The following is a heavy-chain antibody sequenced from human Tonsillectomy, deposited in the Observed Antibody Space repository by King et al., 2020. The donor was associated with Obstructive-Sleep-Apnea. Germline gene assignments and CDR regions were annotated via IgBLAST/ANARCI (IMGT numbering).Heavy chain of an antibody. CDR2: IYSGGTT. CDR1: GFTVSSNY. CDR3: ARGHYDILTGYYSSP. J-gene: IGHJ5*02. Sequence: VQLVESGGGLVQPGGSLRLSCVASGFTVSSNYMSWVRQAPGKGLEWLSVIYSGGTTYYAYSVKGRFTISRDNSKNTLFLQMNSLRVEDTAVYSCARGHYDILTGYYSSPWGQGTLVTVSS. V-gene: IGHV3-66*01. D-gene: IGHD3-9*01.